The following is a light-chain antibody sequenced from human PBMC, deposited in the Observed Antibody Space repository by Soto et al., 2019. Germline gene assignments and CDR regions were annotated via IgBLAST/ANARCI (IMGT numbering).Light chain of an antibody. Sequence: MTQSPDSLAVSLGERATINCKSSQGVLYGPNNKNYLNWFQQRPGQSPRRLIYKVSNRDSGVPDRFSGSGSGTDFTLKISRVEAEDVGVYYCMQGTNWRTFGQGTKVDIK. CDR2: KVS. CDR3: MQGTNWRT. CDR1: QGVLYGPNNKNY. V-gene: IGKV2-30*01. J-gene: IGKJ1*01.